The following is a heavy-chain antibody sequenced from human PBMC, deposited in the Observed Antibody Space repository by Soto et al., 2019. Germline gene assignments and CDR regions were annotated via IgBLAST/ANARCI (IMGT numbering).Heavy chain of an antibody. CDR3: ARCPYYDFWSGYYMDYYYYGMDV. CDR2: IIPIFGTA. CDR1: GGTFSSYA. D-gene: IGHD3-3*01. V-gene: IGHV1-69*13. Sequence: SVKVSCKASGGTFSSYAISWVRQAPGQGLEWMGGIIPIFGTANYAQKFQGRVTITADESTSTAYMELSSLRSEDTAVYYCARCPYYDFWSGYYMDYYYYGMDVWGQGTTVTVSS. J-gene: IGHJ6*02.